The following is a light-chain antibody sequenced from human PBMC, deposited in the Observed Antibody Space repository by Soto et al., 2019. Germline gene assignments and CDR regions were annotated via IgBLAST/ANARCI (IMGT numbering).Light chain of an antibody. CDR3: QQYNDWPHT. J-gene: IGKJ4*01. CDR1: QSVSSN. V-gene: IGKV3-15*01. CDR2: GAS. Sequence: ETVMTQSPATLSVSPGEGATLSCRASQSVSSNLAWYQQRPGQTPRLLVYGASIRATGMSARFSGSGSGTEFTLSISRLQSEDFALYYCQQYNDWPHTFGGGNKVEIK.